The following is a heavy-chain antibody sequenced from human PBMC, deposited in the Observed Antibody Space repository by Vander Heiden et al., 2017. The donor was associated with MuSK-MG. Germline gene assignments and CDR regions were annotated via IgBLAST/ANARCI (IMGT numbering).Heavy chain of an antibody. Sequence: EVQLVVSGGGLVQPGWSLRPSCAASGFAFRPSWMFWLRHAPGKRLEWVASMKPDGSEKNYVDSVRGRFTISRDNAKNSVYLQMDSLRAEATALYYCARDNSAVAVGRWGQGTLVTVSS. V-gene: IGHV3-7*03. J-gene: IGHJ4*02. D-gene: IGHD6-19*01. CDR3: ARDNSAVAVGR. CDR1: GFAFRPSW. CDR2: MKPDGSEK.